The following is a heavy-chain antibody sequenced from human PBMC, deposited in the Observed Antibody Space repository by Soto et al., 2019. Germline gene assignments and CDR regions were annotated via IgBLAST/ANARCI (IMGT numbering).Heavy chain of an antibody. CDR3: ARVRMATTLVNWFDP. V-gene: IGHV4-30-2*01. Sequence: PSHPLSLTCAVSGGSISSGGYSWSWIRQPPGKVLEGICYIDPRRSTYYNPSLKSRVTISVDRSKNQFSLKLSSVTAADTAVYYCARVRMATTLVNWFDPWGQGTLVTVSS. J-gene: IGHJ5*02. CDR2: IDPRRST. CDR1: GGSISSGGYS. D-gene: IGHD5-12*01.